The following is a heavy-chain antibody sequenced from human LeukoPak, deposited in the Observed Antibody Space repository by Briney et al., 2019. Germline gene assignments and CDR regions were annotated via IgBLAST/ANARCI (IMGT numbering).Heavy chain of an antibody. Sequence: GGSLRLSCAASGFTFSSYDMHWVGQATGKVLEWVSAIGIGGDTYYPGSVKGRFTISRENAKNSLYLQMNSLRAGDTAVYYCARGGIPVTGIDEVDYWGQGTLVTVSS. V-gene: IGHV3-13*01. CDR1: GFTFSSYD. CDR2: IGIGGDT. CDR3: ARGGIPVTGIDEVDY. D-gene: IGHD2-21*02. J-gene: IGHJ4*02.